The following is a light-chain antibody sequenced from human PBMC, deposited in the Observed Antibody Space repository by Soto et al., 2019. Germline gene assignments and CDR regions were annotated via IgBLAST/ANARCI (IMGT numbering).Light chain of an antibody. CDR3: CSYAGIYTLV. CDR2: NVN. V-gene: IGLV2-11*01. CDR1: SSDVGGYHY. J-gene: IGLJ2*01. Sequence: QSALTQPRSVSGSPGQSVTIACTGTSSDVGGYHYVSWYQHHPGKAPKLMIFNVNERPSGVPARFSGSKSGNTASLTISGLEAEGEADYYCCSYAGIYTLVFGGGTKVTVL.